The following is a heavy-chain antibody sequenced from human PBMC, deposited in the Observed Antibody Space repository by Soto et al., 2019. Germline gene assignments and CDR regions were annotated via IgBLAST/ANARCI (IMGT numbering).Heavy chain of an antibody. J-gene: IGHJ5*02. CDR2: ISAYNGNT. V-gene: IGHV1-18*01. Sequence: ASVKVSCKASGYTFTSYGISWVRQAPGQGLEWMGWISAYNGNTNYAQKLQGRVTMTTDTSTSTAYMELRSLRSDDTAVYYCARVFRIAEAGQGCFDPWGQGTLVTVSS. CDR1: GYTFTSYG. CDR3: ARVFRIAEAGQGCFDP. D-gene: IGHD6-13*01.